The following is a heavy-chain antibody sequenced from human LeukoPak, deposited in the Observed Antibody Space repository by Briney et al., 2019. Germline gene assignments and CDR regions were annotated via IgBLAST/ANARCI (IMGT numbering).Heavy chain of an antibody. V-gene: IGHV3-21*01. Sequence: GGSLRLSCAASGFTFSSYSMNWVRQAPGKGLEWVSSISSSSSYIYYADSVKGRFTISRDNAKNSLYLQMNSLRAEDTAVYYCARENSSFDYFDHWGQGTLVTVSS. CDR1: GFTFSSYS. CDR2: ISSSSSYI. D-gene: IGHD6-6*01. CDR3: ARENSSFDYFDH. J-gene: IGHJ4*02.